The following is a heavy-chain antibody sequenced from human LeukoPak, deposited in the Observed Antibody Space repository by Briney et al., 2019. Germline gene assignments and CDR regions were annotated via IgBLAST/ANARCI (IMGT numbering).Heavy chain of an antibody. D-gene: IGHD5-18*01. J-gene: IGHJ6*03. CDR2: ISGSGGST. CDR1: GFTFSSYA. CDR3: ANGGYSYGYYYYYYMDV. V-gene: IGHV3-23*01. Sequence: PGGSLRLSCAASGFTFSSYAMSWVRQAPGKGLEWVSAISGSGGSTYYADSVKGRFTISRDNSKNTLYLQMNSLRAEDMAVYYCANGGYSYGYYYYYYMDVWGKGTTVTVSS.